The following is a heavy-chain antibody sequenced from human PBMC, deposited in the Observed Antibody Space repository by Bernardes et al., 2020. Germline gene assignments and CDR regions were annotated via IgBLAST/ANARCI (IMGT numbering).Heavy chain of an antibody. J-gene: IGHJ4*02. V-gene: IGHV1-8*01. D-gene: IGHD6-13*01. CDR3: ASAEAEAGIKMLY. Sequence: ASVKVSCKASGYTFTSYDINWVRQAPGQGLEWMGWMNPNSGNTGYAQKFQGRVTMTRDISMTTAYMELSSLRSEDTAVYFCASAEAEAGIKMLYWGQGSLVTVSS. CDR2: MNPNSGNT. CDR1: GYTFTSYD.